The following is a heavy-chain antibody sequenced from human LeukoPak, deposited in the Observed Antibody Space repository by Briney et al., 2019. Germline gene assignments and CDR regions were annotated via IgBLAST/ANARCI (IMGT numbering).Heavy chain of an antibody. J-gene: IGHJ4*02. D-gene: IGHD1-26*01. CDR3: ARDNYSGSRYFDY. V-gene: IGHV3-48*03. CDR2: ISSSGSTR. CDR1: GFTFSSFE. Sequence: GGSLRLSCAASGFTFSSFEMTWVRQAPGKGLEWISYISSSGSTRYYADSVKGRFTISRDNAKNSLYLQMDRLRAEDTAVYYCARDNYSGSRYFDYWGQGTLVTVSS.